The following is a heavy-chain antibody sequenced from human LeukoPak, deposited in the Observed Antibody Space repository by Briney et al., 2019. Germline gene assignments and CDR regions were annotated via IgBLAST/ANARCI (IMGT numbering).Heavy chain of an antibody. D-gene: IGHD3/OR15-3a*01. Sequence: PGGSLRLSCAASGFTFRNYWMSWVRQVPGTGLEWVANIKLDGSEKNYVDSVKGRFTISRDNTKNSLYLQMNSLRAEDTAVFYCARDQYDTWSRRGNFDSWGQGTLVIVSS. CDR1: GFTFRNYW. CDR3: ARDQYDTWSRRGNFDS. J-gene: IGHJ4*02. V-gene: IGHV3-7*03. CDR2: IKLDGSEK.